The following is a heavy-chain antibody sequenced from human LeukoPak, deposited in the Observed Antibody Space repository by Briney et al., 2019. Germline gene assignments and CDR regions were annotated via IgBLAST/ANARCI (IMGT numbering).Heavy chain of an antibody. Sequence: ASVKVSCKASGYTFTSYYMHWVRQAPGQGLEWMGIINPSGGSISYAQKFQGRVTMTRDTSTSTVYMELSSLRSEDTAVYYCAVPTGRWELDADFDYWGQGTLVTVSS. J-gene: IGHJ4*02. CDR3: AVPTGRWELDADFDY. CDR1: GYTFTSYY. CDR2: INPSGGSI. D-gene: IGHD1-26*01. V-gene: IGHV1-46*01.